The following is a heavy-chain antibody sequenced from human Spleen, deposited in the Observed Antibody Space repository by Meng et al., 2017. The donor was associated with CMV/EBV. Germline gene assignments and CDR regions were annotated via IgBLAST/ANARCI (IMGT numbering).Heavy chain of an antibody. V-gene: IGHV3-23*01. Sequence: GESLKISCAASGFTFSSYSMNWVRQAPGKGLEWVSAISGSGGSTYYADSVKGRFTISRDNSKNTLYLQMNSLRAEDTAVYYCAKDQPSSGYALDYWGQGTLVTVSS. CDR3: AKDQPSSGYALDY. CDR1: GFTFSSYS. J-gene: IGHJ4*02. D-gene: IGHD5-12*01. CDR2: ISGSGGST.